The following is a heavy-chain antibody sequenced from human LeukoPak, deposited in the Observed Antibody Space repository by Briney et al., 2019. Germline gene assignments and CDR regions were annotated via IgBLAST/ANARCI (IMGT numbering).Heavy chain of an antibody. CDR3: ARDSGGSPSELFFYYMDV. CDR1: GFTFSRHS. Sequence: GGSLRLSCVGSGFTFSRHSMHWVRQAPGKGLEWVSSMSSGNSYIYYAGSVKGRFSISRDNAKNSVYLQMNSLRVEDTAVYYCARDSGGSPSELFFYYMDVWGKGTTVTVSS. D-gene: IGHD1-26*01. V-gene: IGHV3-21*01. CDR2: MSSGNSYI. J-gene: IGHJ6*03.